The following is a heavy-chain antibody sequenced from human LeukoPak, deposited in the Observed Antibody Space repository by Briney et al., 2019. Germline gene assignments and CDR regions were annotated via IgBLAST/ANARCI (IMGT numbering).Heavy chain of an antibody. J-gene: IGHJ5*02. V-gene: IGHV3-7*03. CDR2: INQDESSK. CDR1: GFTFSSYW. CDR3: AKKYNTGLDP. D-gene: IGHD1-14*01. Sequence: PGGSLRLSCAVSGFTFSSYWMGWVRQAPGKGLAWVANINQDESSKYYEDSVKGRFTISRDNAKNSLYLQMNSLRAEDTAVYYCAKKYNTGLDPWGQGTLVTVSS.